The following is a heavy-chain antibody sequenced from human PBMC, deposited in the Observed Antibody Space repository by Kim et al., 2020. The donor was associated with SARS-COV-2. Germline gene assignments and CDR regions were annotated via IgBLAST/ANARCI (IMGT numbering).Heavy chain of an antibody. V-gene: IGHV3-23*01. D-gene: IGHD2-8*02. CDR1: GFTFTNYS. CDR2: ISSRGGRT. J-gene: IGHJ3*01. Sequence: GGSLRLSCSASGFTFTNYSMNWVRQAPGKGLEWVSAISSRGGRTYYPDSMKGRFTISRDNSKNTMYLQMNSLRADDTAVYYCAKDHKGTGNSDGFDFWGQGTRVTVSS. CDR3: AKDHKGTGNSDGFDF.